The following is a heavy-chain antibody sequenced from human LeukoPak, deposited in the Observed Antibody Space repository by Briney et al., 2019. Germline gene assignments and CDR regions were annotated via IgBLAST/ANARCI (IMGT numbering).Heavy chain of an antibody. D-gene: IGHD6-13*01. CDR3: AKDRSSSWPIYYFDY. J-gene: IGHJ4*02. Sequence: GGSLRLSCAASGFTFSSYEMNWVRQAPGKGLEWVSYISSSGSTIYYADSVKGRFTISRDNAKNSLYLQMNSLRAEDTAVYYCAKDRSSSWPIYYFDYWGQGTLVTVSS. CDR2: ISSSGSTI. V-gene: IGHV3-48*03. CDR1: GFTFSSYE.